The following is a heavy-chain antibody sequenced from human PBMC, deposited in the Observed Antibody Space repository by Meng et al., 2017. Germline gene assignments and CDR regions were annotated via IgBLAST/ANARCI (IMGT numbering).Heavy chain of an antibody. CDR2: ISYDGSNK. Sequence: GESLKISCAASGFTFSSYAMHWVRQAPGKGLEWVSVISYDGSNKYYADFVKGRFTISRDNSKNTLYLKMNSLRAEDTAVYYCARDNRIQLWLNYYYYGMDVWGQGTTVTVSS. J-gene: IGHJ6*02. V-gene: IGHV3-30*04. CDR1: GFTFSSYA. D-gene: IGHD5-18*01. CDR3: ARDNRIQLWLNYYYYGMDV.